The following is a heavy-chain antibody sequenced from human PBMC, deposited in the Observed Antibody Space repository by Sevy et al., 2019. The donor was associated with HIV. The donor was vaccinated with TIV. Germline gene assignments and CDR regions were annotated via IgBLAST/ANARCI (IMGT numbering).Heavy chain of an antibody. CDR1: GYTFTSYG. D-gene: IGHD3-3*01. V-gene: IGHV1-18*01. CDR2: ISAYNGDT. Sequence: ASVKVSCKASGYTFTSYGISWVRQAPGQGLEWMGWISAYNGDTNYAQKLQGRVTMTTDTSTSTAYMELTSLRSDDTAVYFCARGYYDFWSGYYRRDAFDSWGQGTRVNVSS. CDR3: ARGYYDFWSGYYRRDAFDS. J-gene: IGHJ3*02.